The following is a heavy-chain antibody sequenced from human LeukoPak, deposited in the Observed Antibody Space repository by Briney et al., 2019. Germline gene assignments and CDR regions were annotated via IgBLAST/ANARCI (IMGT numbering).Heavy chain of an antibody. Sequence: GASVKVSCKASGYTFTSYGISWVRQAPGQGLEWMGWISAYNGNTNYAQKLQGRVTMTTDTSTSTAYMELRSLRSDDTAVYYCARGLREYSGSSYYYYYMDVWGKGTTVTVSS. CDR2: ISAYNGNT. V-gene: IGHV1-18*01. D-gene: IGHD1-26*01. CDR1: GYTFTSYG. CDR3: ARGLREYSGSSYYYYYMDV. J-gene: IGHJ6*03.